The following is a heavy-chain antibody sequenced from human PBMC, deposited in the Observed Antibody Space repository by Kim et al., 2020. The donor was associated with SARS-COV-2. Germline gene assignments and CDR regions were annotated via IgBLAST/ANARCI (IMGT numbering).Heavy chain of an antibody. D-gene: IGHD3-10*01. CDR3: ERSMVRGVIITHFYYYGMDV. V-gene: IGHV1-69*04. CDR1: GGTFSSYA. CDR2: IIPILGIA. Sequence: SVKVSCKASGGTFSSYAISLVRQAPGQGLEWMGRIIPILGIANYAQKFQGRVTITADKSTSTAYMELSSPRSEDTAVYYCERSMVRGVIITHFYYYGMDVWGQGTTVTISS. J-gene: IGHJ6*02.